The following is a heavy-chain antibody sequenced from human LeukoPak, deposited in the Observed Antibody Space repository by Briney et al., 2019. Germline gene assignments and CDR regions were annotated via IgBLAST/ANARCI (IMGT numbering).Heavy chain of an antibody. CDR1: GFTVSSNY. D-gene: IGHD3-10*01. CDR3: ASLYGSGSSSWFDP. Sequence: GGSLRLSCAASGFTVSSNYMNWVRQAPGKGLEWVSYISSSGSTIYYADSVKGRFTISRDNAKNSLYLQMNSLRAEDTAVYYCASLYGSGSSSWFDPWGQGTLVTVSS. J-gene: IGHJ5*02. CDR2: ISSSGSTI. V-gene: IGHV3-48*03.